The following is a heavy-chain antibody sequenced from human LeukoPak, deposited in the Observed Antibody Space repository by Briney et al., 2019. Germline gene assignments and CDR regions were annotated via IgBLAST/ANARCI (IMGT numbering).Heavy chain of an antibody. V-gene: IGHV3-23*01. D-gene: IGHD3-10*01. CDR3: AKAPKTWGSGSPFDY. CDR2: ISGSGGST. CDR1: GFTFSSYA. Sequence: GGSLRLSCAASGFTFSSYAMSWVRQAPGKGLEWVSAISGSGGSTYYADSVKGRFTISRDNSKNTLYLQMNSLRAEGTAVYYCAKAPKTWGSGSPFDYWGQGTLVTVSS. J-gene: IGHJ4*02.